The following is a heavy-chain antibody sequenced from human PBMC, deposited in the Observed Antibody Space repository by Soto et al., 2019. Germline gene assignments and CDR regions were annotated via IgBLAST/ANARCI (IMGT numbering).Heavy chain of an antibody. Sequence: PGESLKISCNGSGYSFTNYGISWVRQAPGQGLEWMGWISAYNGNTNYAQRLQGRVTMTTDTSTSTAYMELRSLRSDDTAVYYCARDYHDTRGRAFDIWGQGTRVTVSS. D-gene: IGHD3-22*01. J-gene: IGHJ3*02. V-gene: IGHV1-18*01. CDR3: ARDYHDTRGRAFDI. CDR2: ISAYNGNT. CDR1: GYSFTNYG.